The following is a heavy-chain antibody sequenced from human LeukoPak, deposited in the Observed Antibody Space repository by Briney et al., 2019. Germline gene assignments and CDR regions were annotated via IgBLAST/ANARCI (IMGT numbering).Heavy chain of an antibody. D-gene: IGHD3-3*01. J-gene: IGHJ4*02. CDR1: GFTFSSYG. V-gene: IGHV3-33*01. CDR3: ARDQYDTWSRRGNFDS. CDR2: IWYDGSNK. Sequence: GGSLRLSCAASGFTFSSYGMHWVRQAPGKGLEWVAVIWYDGSNKYYADSVKGRFTISRDNTKNSLYLQMNSLRAEDTAVFYCARDQYDTWSRRGNFDSWGQGTLVIVSS.